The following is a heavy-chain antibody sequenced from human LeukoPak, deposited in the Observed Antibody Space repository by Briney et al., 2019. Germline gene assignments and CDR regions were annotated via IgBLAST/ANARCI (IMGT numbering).Heavy chain of an antibody. Sequence: SETLSLTCTVSGYSISSGYYWGWIRQPPGKGLEWIGSIYHSGSTYYNPSLKSRVTISVDTSKNQFSLKLSSVTAADTAVYYCARDDVGISAVGSVWGQGTLVTVSS. CDR1: GYSISSGYY. CDR3: ARDDVGISAVGSV. D-gene: IGHD6-13*01. J-gene: IGHJ4*02. V-gene: IGHV4-38-2*02. CDR2: IYHSGST.